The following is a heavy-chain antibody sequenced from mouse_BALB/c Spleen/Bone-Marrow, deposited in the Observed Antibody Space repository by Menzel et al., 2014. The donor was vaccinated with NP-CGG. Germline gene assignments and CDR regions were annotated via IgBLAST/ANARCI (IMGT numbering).Heavy chain of an antibody. CDR1: GYTFTSYY. Sequence: VQRVESGAELVKPGASVKLSCEASGYTFTSYYMYWVKQRPGQGLEWIGEINPSNGGTNFNEKFKSKATLTVDKSSSTAYMQLSSLTSEDSAVYYCTREGDSPFAYWGQGTLVTVSA. D-gene: IGHD2-13*01. CDR2: INPSNGGT. CDR3: TREGDSPFAY. V-gene: IGHV1S81*02. J-gene: IGHJ3*01.